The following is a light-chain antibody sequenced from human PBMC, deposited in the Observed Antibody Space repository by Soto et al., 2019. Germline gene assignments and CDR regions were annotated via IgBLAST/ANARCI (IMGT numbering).Light chain of an antibody. V-gene: IGKV1-5*03. J-gene: IGKJ1*01. Sequence: DIQMTQSPSTLSGSVGYRFTITCRDSQTISSWLAWYPQTPGKAPKLMIYKASTLKSGVPSRFSGSGAGTECTRTISSLQPDDFETDYCQHYNSYSEAFGQGTKVDIK. CDR3: QHYNSYSEA. CDR2: KAS. CDR1: QTISSW.